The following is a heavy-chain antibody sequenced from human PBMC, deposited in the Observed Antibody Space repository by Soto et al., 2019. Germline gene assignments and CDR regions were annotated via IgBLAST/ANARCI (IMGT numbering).Heavy chain of an antibody. V-gene: IGHV3-23*01. D-gene: IGHD1-26*01. CDR2: ISVGGDST. Sequence: VQLLESGGGLVQPGGSLRLSCAASGFSFSTYAMSWVRQAPRKGLEWVSLISVGGDSTFYGDSVKGRFTISRDNSKNTLYLQMTSLRAEDTAVYYCAKDASFMSGHMDVWGKGTTVTVSS. CDR3: AKDASFMSGHMDV. CDR1: GFSFSTYA. J-gene: IGHJ6*03.